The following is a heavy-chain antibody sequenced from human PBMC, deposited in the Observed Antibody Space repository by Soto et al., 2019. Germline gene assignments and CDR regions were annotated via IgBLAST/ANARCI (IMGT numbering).Heavy chain of an antibody. CDR2: IYHSGST. CDR1: GGSISRGGYS. V-gene: IGHV4-30-2*01. Sequence: SETLSLTCAVSGGSISRGGYSWSWIRQPPGKGLEWIGYIYHSGSTYYNPSLKSRVTISVDRSKNQFSLKLSSVTAADTAVYYCARDITYYYGSGSYERGYYGMDVWGQGTTVTVSS. CDR3: ARDITYYYGSGSYERGYYGMDV. J-gene: IGHJ6*02. D-gene: IGHD3-10*01.